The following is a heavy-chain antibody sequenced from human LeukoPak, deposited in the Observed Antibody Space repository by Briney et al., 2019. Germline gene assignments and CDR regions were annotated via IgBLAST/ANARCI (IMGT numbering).Heavy chain of an antibody. J-gene: IGHJ4*02. CDR1: GFTVSSNY. D-gene: IGHD6-25*01. Sequence: GGSLRLSCAASGFTVSSNYMSWVRQAPGKGLEWVSVIYSGGSTFYADSVKGRFTISRDNAKNTLYLQMNSLRAEDTAVYYCARDGAAAVNYWGQGTLVTVSS. CDR2: IYSGGST. CDR3: ARDGAAAVNY. V-gene: IGHV3-53*01.